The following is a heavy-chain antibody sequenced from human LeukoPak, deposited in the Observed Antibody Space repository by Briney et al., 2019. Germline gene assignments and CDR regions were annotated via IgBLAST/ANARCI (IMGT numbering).Heavy chain of an antibody. CDR1: GGTFSSYA. V-gene: IGHV1-69*13. D-gene: IGHD1-26*01. Sequence: SVKVSCKASGGTFSSYAISWVRQAPGQGLEWMGGIIPIFGTANYAQKFQGRVTITADESTSTAYMELSSLRSEDTAVYYCGRGKVGANEPYYYYYYMDVWGKGTTVTISS. J-gene: IGHJ6*03. CDR3: GRGKVGANEPYYYYYYMDV. CDR2: IIPIFGTA.